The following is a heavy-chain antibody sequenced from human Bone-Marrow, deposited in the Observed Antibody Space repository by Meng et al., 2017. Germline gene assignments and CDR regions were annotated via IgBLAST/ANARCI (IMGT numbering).Heavy chain of an antibody. D-gene: IGHD6-25*01. J-gene: IGHJ4*02. CDR2: INPKSGDT. CDR3: ARDEDISAAGKLFGDC. CDR1: GYNFPDYY. Sequence: QGQLVQSGAKVKKPGAPMKVSCKPSGYNFPDYYIHWVRRAPGQGLEWMGRINPKSGDTHYAQKFQARVTMTGDTSISTAYMELSGLRSDDTAMYYCARDEDISAAGKLFGDCWGQGTLVTVSS. V-gene: IGHV1-2*06.